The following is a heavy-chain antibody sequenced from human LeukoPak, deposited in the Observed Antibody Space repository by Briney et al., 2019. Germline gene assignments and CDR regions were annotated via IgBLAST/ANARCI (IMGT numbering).Heavy chain of an antibody. CDR2: ISYDGSNK. Sequence: PGGSLRLSCAASGFTFSSYAMHWVRQAPGKGLEWVAVISYDGSNKYYADSVKGRFTISRDNFKNTLYLQMNSLRAEDTAVYYCARPLYYYDSSGYPDYWGQGTLVTVSS. V-gene: IGHV3-30-3*01. J-gene: IGHJ4*02. CDR1: GFTFSSYA. D-gene: IGHD3-22*01. CDR3: ARPLYYYDSSGYPDY.